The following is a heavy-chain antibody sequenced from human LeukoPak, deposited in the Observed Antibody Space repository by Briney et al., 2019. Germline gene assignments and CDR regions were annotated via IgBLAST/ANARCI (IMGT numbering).Heavy chain of an antibody. CDR2: INHDGTNT. J-gene: IGHJ4*02. Sequence: GGSLRLSCTASGLTFSSSDMHWVRQAPGKGLDWVSLINHDGTNTYYADSVKGRFTISRDNSQNTLYLQMNSLRGEDTAVYYCSNFDYWGQGTLVTVSS. CDR1: GLTFSSSD. V-gene: IGHV3-30*02. CDR3: SNFDY.